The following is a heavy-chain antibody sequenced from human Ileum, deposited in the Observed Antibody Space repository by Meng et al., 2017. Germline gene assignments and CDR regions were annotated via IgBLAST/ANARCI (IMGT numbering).Heavy chain of an antibody. V-gene: IGHV4-61*01. CDR3: ARDSGWFNR. Sequence: QVPLEESGPGLGRPSETLSLTFTGSGGPVSSGLYYWSLIRQPPGKGLEWIGYIYYSGSINYNPSLKSRVTISVDTSKSQFSLNLSSVTAADTAVYYCARDSGWFNRWGQGTLVTVSS. CDR1: GGPVSSGLYY. CDR2: IYYSGSI. J-gene: IGHJ5*02.